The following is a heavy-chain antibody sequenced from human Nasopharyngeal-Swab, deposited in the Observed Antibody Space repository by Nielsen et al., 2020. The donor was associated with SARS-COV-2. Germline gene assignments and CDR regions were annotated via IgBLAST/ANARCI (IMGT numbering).Heavy chain of an antibody. D-gene: IGHD3-16*02. CDR3: AREVIEQAVSDAFDF. Sequence: GESLKISCSASGFTFTSYAMNWVRQAPGKGLEFVSAIDNNGGATYYADSVKGRFTISRDNSKSTLYLQLSSLRGDDTAVYYCAREVIEQAVSDAFDFWGQGTMVTVSS. CDR2: IDNNGGAT. J-gene: IGHJ3*01. CDR1: GFTFTSYA. V-gene: IGHV3-64D*06.